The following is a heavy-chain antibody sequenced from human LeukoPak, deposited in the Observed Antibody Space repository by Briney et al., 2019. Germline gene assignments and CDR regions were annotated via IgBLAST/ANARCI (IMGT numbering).Heavy chain of an antibody. V-gene: IGHV4-59*12. CDR2: IYYSGST. CDR3: ARARSGSYFPSYFDY. CDR1: GGSISSYY. D-gene: IGHD1-26*01. J-gene: IGHJ4*02. Sequence: PSETLSLTCTVSGGSISSYYWSWIRQPPGKGLEWIGYIYYSGSTNYNPSLKSRVTISVDTSRNQFSLKLSSVTAADTAVYYCARARSGSYFPSYFDYWGQGTLVTVSS.